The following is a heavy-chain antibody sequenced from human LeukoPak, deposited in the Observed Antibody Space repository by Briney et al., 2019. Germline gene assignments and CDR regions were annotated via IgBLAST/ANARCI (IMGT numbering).Heavy chain of an antibody. CDR3: ARGQYYDSSGYYFY. CDR1: GGSISSGSYY. D-gene: IGHD3-22*01. V-gene: IGHV4-61*02. J-gene: IGHJ4*02. CDR2: IYTSGST. Sequence: SETLSPTCTVSGGSISSGSYYWSWIRQPAGKGLEWIGRIYTSGSTNYNPSLKSRVTISVDTSKNQFSLKLSSVTAADTAVYYCARGQYYDSSGYYFYWGQGTLVTVSS.